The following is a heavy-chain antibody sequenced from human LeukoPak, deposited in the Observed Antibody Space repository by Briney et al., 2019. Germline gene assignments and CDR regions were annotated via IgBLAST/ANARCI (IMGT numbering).Heavy chain of an antibody. Sequence: MPSETLSLTCAVYGGSFSGYYWSWIRQPPGKGLEWIGEINHSGSTNYNPSLKSRLTISIGTSTNHVSLKLTSVTAADTAVYYCAITHYDVLTGYHKHMDVWDKGTTVTISS. CDR3: AITHYDVLTGYHKHMDV. CDR1: GGSFSGYY. V-gene: IGHV4-34*01. CDR2: INHSGST. J-gene: IGHJ6*03. D-gene: IGHD3-9*01.